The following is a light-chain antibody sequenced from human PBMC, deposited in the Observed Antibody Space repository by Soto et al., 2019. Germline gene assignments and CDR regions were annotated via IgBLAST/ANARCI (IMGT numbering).Light chain of an antibody. V-gene: IGLV1-44*01. CDR2: SNI. J-gene: IGLJ1*01. CDR1: TSNIGSNS. Sequence: QSVLTQPPSASGTPGQRVTIFCSGTTSNIGSNSVNWYQHLPGTAPKLLIYSNIQRPSGVPDRFSGSKSGTSASLAISGLQSEDEADYYCAAWDDSLDGYVFGTGTKVTVL. CDR3: AAWDDSLDGYV.